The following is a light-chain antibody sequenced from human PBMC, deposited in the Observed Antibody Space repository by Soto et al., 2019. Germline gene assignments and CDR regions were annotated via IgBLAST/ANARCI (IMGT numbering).Light chain of an antibody. CDR1: SSDVGSYNL. J-gene: IGLJ2*01. V-gene: IGLV2-23*02. Sequence: QSVLTQPASVSGSPGQSITISCTGTSSDVGSYNLVSWYQHHPGKAPKLMIYEASKRPSGVSNRFSGSKSGNTASLTISGLQAEDEADYYCCSYAGSSTFNVVFGGGTKLTVL. CDR2: EAS. CDR3: CSYAGSSTFNVV.